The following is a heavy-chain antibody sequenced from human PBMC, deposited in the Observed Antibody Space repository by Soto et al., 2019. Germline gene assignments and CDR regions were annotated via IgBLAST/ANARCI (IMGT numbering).Heavy chain of an antibody. CDR2: ISSSSSYI. CDR1: GFTCSSYS. D-gene: IGHD3-22*01. V-gene: IGHV3-21*01. J-gene: IGHJ5*02. CDR3: ARYEDDSSGSLPFDP. Sequence: PGRSLRLSCAASGFTCSSYSMNWVRQAPGKGLEWVSSISSSSSYIYYADPVKGRFTISRDNAKNSLYLQMNSLRAEDTAVYYCARYEDDSSGSLPFDPWGQGTLVTGSS.